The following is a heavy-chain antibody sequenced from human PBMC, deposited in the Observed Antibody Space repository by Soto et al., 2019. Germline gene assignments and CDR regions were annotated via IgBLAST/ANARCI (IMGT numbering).Heavy chain of an antibody. CDR2: ISTGNGNT. CDR1: VYPLTHYA. D-gene: IGHD2-21*01. Sequence: VKVYCKTPVYPLTHYAMHLVRQAPGQRLEWMGWISTGNGNTKYSQKFHGRVTITRDTSVTTAYMELSSLRSEDTAVYYCAKGSQMWTPDYWGQGTLVTVSS. CDR3: AKGSQMWTPDY. J-gene: IGHJ4*02. V-gene: IGHV1-3*04.